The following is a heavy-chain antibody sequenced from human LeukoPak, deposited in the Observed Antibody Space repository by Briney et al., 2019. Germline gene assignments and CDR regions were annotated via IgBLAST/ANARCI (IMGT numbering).Heavy chain of an antibody. D-gene: IGHD5-18*01. J-gene: IGHJ4*02. CDR3: ARVRGYSYGRHFDY. Sequence: GASVKVSCKASGYTFTSYDINWVRQATGQGLEWMGWMNPNSGNTGYAQKFQGGVTMTRNTSISTAYMELSSLRSEDTAVYYCARVRGYSYGRHFDYWGQGTLVTVSS. CDR1: GYTFTSYD. V-gene: IGHV1-8*01. CDR2: MNPNSGNT.